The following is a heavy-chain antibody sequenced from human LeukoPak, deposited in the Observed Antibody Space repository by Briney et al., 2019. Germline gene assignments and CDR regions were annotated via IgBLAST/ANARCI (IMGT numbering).Heavy chain of an antibody. J-gene: IGHJ4*02. D-gene: IGHD5-18*01. CDR2: IDYSGST. Sequence: SETLSLTCTVSGGSISTFYWSWIRQPPGKGLEWIGYIDYSGSTNYNPSLKSRVIISVDTSNNQFSLKLSSVTAADTSVYYCARGGRGYSYEIDYWGQGTLVTVSS. CDR3: ARGGRGYSYEIDY. V-gene: IGHV4-59*01. CDR1: GGSISTFY.